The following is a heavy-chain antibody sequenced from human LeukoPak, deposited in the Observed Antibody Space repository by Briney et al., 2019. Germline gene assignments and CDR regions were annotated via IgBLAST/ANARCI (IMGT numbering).Heavy chain of an antibody. D-gene: IGHD3-3*01. CDR2: IYPGDSDT. CDR1: GYSFTSYW. Sequence: GESLKITGKGSGYSFTSYWNGWVREMPGKGLEWMGIIYPGDSDTRYSPSFQGQVTISADKSISTAYLQWSSLKASDTAMYYCARRPDPYYDFWSGNYMDVWGKGTTVTVSS. J-gene: IGHJ6*03. CDR3: ARRPDPYYDFWSGNYMDV. V-gene: IGHV5-51*01.